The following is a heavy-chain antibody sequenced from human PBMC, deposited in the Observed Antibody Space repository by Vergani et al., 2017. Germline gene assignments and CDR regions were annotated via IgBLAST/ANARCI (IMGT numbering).Heavy chain of an antibody. V-gene: IGHV3-73*01. J-gene: IGHJ4*02. CDR2: IRSKANSYAT. Sequence: EVQLVESGGGLVQPGGSLKLSCAASGFTFSGSAMHWVRQASGQGLEWVGRIRSKANSYATAYAASVKGRFTISRDDSKNTAYLQMTSLKTEDTAGYYCARAIAAAGPYCDYWGQGTLVTVSS. CDR3: ARAIAAAGPYCDY. CDR1: GFTFSGSA. D-gene: IGHD6-13*01.